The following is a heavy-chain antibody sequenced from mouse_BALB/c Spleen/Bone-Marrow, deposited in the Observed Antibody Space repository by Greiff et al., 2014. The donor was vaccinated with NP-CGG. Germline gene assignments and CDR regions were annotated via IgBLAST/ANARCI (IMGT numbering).Heavy chain of an antibody. CDR2: IWAGGST. CDR1: GFSLTSYG. J-gene: IGHJ4*01. D-gene: IGHD1-1*01. CDR3: ARVYGSSYDTYYYAMDY. Sequence: QVHVKQSGPGLVAPSQSLSITCTVSGFSLTSYGVYWARQPPGKGLEWLGVIWAGGSTNYNSALMSRLSISKDNTKSQVFLKMNSLQTDDTAMYYCARVYGSSYDTYYYAMDYWGQGTSVTVSS. V-gene: IGHV2-9*02.